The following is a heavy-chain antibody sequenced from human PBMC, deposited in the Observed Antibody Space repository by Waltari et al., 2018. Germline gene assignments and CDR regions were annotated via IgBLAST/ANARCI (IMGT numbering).Heavy chain of an antibody. CDR2: IYYSGST. D-gene: IGHD1-26*01. CDR3: ARDLKEGGSYKGGLDY. Sequence: QLQLQESGPGLVKPSETLSLTCTVSGGSISSSSYYWGWIRQPPGKGLEWIGSIYYSGSTYYNPSLKMRVTISVDRSKNQFSLKLSSVTAADTAVYYCARDLKEGGSYKGGLDYWGQGTLVTVSS. J-gene: IGHJ4*02. V-gene: IGHV4-39*07. CDR1: GGSISSSSYY.